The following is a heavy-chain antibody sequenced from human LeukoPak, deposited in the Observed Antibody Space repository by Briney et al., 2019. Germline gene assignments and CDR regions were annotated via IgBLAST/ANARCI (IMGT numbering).Heavy chain of an antibody. D-gene: IGHD3-9*01. CDR2: IIPIFGTA. CDR3: ARGDILTGYRYYFDY. V-gene: IGHV1-69*06. J-gene: IGHJ4*02. CDR1: GGTFSSYA. Sequence: SVKVSCKASGGTFSSYAISWVRRAPGQGLEWMGGIIPIFGTANYAQKFQGRVTITADKSTSTAYMELSSLRSEDTAVYYCARGDILTGYRYYFDYWGQGTLVTVSS.